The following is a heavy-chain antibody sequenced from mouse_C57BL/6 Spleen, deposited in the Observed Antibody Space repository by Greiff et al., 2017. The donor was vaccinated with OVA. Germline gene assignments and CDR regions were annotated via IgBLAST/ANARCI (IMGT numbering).Heavy chain of an antibody. CDR1: GFSLTSYG. D-gene: IGHD1-1*01. Sequence: VKLVESGPGLVQPSQSLSITCTVSGFSLTSYGVHWVRQSPGKGLEWLGVIWSGGSTDYNAAFISRLSISKDNSKSQVFFKMNSLQADDTAIYYCARITTVVAEEYYYAMDYCGQGTSVTVSS. CDR2: IWSGGST. CDR3: ARITTVVAEEYYYAMDY. V-gene: IGHV2-2*01. J-gene: IGHJ4*01.